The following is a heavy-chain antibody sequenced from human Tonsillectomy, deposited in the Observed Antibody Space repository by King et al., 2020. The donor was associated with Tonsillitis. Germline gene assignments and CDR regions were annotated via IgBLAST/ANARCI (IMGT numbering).Heavy chain of an antibody. V-gene: IGHV3-30*02. Sequence: VQLVESGGGVVQPGGSLRLSCAASGFAFSSYGMHWVRQAPGKGLEWVAFIRYDGSNKYYADSVKGRFSISRDNSKNTLYLEMNSLRAEDTAVYYCAKDRGDDYVWGSYRPVEYWGQGTLVTVSS. CDR3: AKDRGDDYVWGSYRPVEY. CDR1: GFAFSSYG. J-gene: IGHJ4*02. D-gene: IGHD3-16*02. CDR2: IRYDGSNK.